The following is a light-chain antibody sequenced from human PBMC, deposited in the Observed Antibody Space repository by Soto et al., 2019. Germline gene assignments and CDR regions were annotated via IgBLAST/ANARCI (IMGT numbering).Light chain of an antibody. V-gene: IGKV3-20*01. CDR2: GAS. CDR3: QHYGTSPFT. CDR1: QSVSSTY. Sequence: EIVLTHSPGTLSLSPGERATLSFSSSQSVSSTYLAWYQQKPGQAPRLLIYGASSRATGIPDRFSGSGSGTDFTLTISRLEPEDFAVYFCQHYGTSPFTFGPGTRLEIK. J-gene: IGKJ5*01.